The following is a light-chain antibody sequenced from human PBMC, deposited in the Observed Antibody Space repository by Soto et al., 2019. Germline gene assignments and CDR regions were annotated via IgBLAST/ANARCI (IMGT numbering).Light chain of an antibody. CDR1: SSDVDDYNY. CDR2: EVS. CDR3: SSYITSTTLVV. V-gene: IGLV2-14*01. Sequence: QSVLTQPASVSGSPGQSITISCTGTSSDVDDYNYVSWYQQHPGKAPKLMIYEVSNRPSGVSNRFSGSKSGNTASLTISGLQAEDEAAYYCSSYITSTTLVVFGGGTQLTVL. J-gene: IGLJ2*01.